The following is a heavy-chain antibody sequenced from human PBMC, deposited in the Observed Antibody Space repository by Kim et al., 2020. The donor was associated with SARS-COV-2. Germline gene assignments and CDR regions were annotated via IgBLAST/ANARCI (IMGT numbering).Heavy chain of an antibody. CDR3: AREGTPGFIAAAGLAFDY. Sequence: SETLSLICTVSGYSISSGYYWGWIRQPPGKGLEWIGSIYHSGSTYYNPSLKSRVTISVDTSKNQFSLKLSSVTAADTAVYYCAREGTPGFIAAAGLAFDYWGQGTLVTVSS. CDR1: GYSISSGYY. V-gene: IGHV4-38-2*02. D-gene: IGHD6-13*01. J-gene: IGHJ4*02. CDR2: IYHSGST.